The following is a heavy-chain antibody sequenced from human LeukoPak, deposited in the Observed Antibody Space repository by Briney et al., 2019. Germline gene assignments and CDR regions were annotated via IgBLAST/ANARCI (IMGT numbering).Heavy chain of an antibody. J-gene: IGHJ5*02. CDR3: AKAPYSSSWYRNWFDP. D-gene: IGHD6-13*01. CDR2: ISGDGGST. V-gene: IGHV3-43*02. CDR1: GFTFDDYA. Sequence: GGSLRLSCAASGFTFDDYAMHWVRQAPGKGLEWVSLISGDGGSTYYAESVKGRFTISRDNSKNSLYLQMNSLRTEDTALYYCAKAPYSSSWYRNWFDPWGQGTLVTVSS.